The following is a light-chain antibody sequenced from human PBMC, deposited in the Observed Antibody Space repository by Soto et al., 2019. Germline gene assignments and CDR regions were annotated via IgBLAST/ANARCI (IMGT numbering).Light chain of an antibody. CDR3: QQYNNWPPWT. CDR2: GAS. Sequence: IVLTQSPANLSLSTGERATLSCRVSQSVSSNLAWYQQTPGQAPRLLIYGASTRATGIPARFSGSGSGTEFTLTISSLQSEDFAVYYCQQYNNWPPWTFGQGSKVDIK. V-gene: IGKV3-15*01. CDR1: QSVSSN. J-gene: IGKJ1*01.